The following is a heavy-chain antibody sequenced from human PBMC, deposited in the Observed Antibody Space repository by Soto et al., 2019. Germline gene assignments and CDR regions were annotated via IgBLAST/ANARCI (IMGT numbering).Heavy chain of an antibody. CDR3: AKDQLLDDYVWGSYRYDDAFDI. CDR1: GFTFSSYG. V-gene: IGHV3-30*18. CDR2: ISYDGSNK. D-gene: IGHD3-16*02. J-gene: IGHJ3*02. Sequence: QVQLVESGGGVVQPGRSLRLSCAASGFTFSSYGMHWVRQAPGKGLEWVAVISYDGSNKYYADSVKGRFTISRDNSKNTLYLQMNSLRAEDTAVYYCAKDQLLDDYVWGSYRYDDAFDIWGQGTMVTVSS.